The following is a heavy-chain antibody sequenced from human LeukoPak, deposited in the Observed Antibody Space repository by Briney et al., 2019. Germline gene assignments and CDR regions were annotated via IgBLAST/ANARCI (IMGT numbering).Heavy chain of an antibody. V-gene: IGHV3-23*01. CDR1: GFTFRSNS. CDR2: ITGTGENT. Sequence: GGSLRHSCAASGFTFRSNSMSWVRQAPGKGLEWVSAITGTGENTYYADFVKGRFTISRDNSNNTLYLQMNSLRAEDTAVYYCAKIGGYFDYWGQGTLVTVSS. D-gene: IGHD3-10*01. CDR3: AKIGGYFDY. J-gene: IGHJ4*02.